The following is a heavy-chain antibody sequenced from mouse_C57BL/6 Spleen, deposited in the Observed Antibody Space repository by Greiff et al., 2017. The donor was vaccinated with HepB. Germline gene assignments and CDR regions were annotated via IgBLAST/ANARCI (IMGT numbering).Heavy chain of an antibody. D-gene: IGHD4-1*02. J-gene: IGHJ1*03. CDR3: ASPTGTGPDWYFDV. Sequence: EVQLQQSGPELVKPGASVKISCKASGYTFTDYYMNWVKQSHGKSLEWIGDINPNNGGTSYNQKFKGKATLTVDKSSSTAYMELRSLTSEDSAVYYCASPTGTGPDWYFDVWGTGTTVTVSS. V-gene: IGHV1-26*01. CDR1: GYTFTDYY. CDR2: INPNNGGT.